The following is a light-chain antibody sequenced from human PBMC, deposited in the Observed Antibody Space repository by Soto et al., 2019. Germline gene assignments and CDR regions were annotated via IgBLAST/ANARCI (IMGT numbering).Light chain of an antibody. CDR1: QSINSW. Sequence: DIPMTQSPSTLSASVGDRVTITCWASQSINSWLAWYQQKPGKAPKVLMYDASTLESGVPSRFSGSGSGTEFTLTISSLQPDDFATYYCQQYYGPLYSFGQGTKLEI. CDR2: DAS. CDR3: QQYYGPLYS. V-gene: IGKV1-5*01. J-gene: IGKJ2*01.